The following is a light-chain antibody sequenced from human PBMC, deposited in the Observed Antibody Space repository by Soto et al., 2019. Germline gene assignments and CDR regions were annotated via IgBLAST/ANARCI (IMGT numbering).Light chain of an antibody. J-gene: IGKJ1*01. CDR2: HAS. Sequence: IVLTQSPGTLSLSPGERATLSCRASQTVRSRFLAWYQQKPGQAPRLLIYHASTRATGIPDRFSGSGSGTDFTLSISRLEPEDFAVYYCQQYGSSKTFGQGTKVEIK. CDR3: QQYGSSKT. CDR1: QTVRSRF. V-gene: IGKV3-20*01.